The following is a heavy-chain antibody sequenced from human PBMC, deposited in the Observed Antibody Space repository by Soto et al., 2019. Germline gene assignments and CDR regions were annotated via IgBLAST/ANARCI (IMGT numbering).Heavy chain of an antibody. Sequence: PSETLSLTCTVSGGSISSSSYYWGWIRQPPGKGLEWIGSIYYSGSTYYNPSLKSRVTISVDTSKNQFSLKLSSVTAADTAVYYCVSSPAGITIFGVVINWFDPWGQGTLVTVSS. D-gene: IGHD3-3*01. CDR2: IYYSGST. CDR3: VSSPAGITIFGVVINWFDP. CDR1: GGSISSSSYY. J-gene: IGHJ5*02. V-gene: IGHV4-39*01.